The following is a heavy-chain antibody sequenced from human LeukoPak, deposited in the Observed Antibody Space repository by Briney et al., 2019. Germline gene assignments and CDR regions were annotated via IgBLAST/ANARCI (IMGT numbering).Heavy chain of an antibody. CDR3: ARTYYDILTGQNWFDP. CDR2: ISAYNGNT. D-gene: IGHD3-9*01. J-gene: IGHJ5*02. Sequence: ASVKVSCKASGYTFTSYGISWVRQAPGQGLEWMGWISAYNGNTNYAQKLQGRVTMTTDTSTSTAYMELRSLRSDDTAVYYRARTYYDILTGQNWFDPWGQGTLVTVSS. CDR1: GYTFTSYG. V-gene: IGHV1-18*01.